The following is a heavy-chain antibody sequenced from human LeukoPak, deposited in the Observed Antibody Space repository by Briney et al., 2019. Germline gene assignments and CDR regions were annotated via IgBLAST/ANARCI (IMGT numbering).Heavy chain of an antibody. D-gene: IGHD6-19*01. CDR3: ARDSEYSSGWYPYYFDY. Sequence: ASVKVSCKASGYAFTSYGISWVRQAPGQGLEWMGWISAYNGNTNYAQKLQGRVTMTTDTSTSTAYMDLRSLRSDDTAVYYCARDSEYSSGWYPYYFDYWGQGTLVSVSS. J-gene: IGHJ4*02. V-gene: IGHV1-18*01. CDR2: ISAYNGNT. CDR1: GYAFTSYG.